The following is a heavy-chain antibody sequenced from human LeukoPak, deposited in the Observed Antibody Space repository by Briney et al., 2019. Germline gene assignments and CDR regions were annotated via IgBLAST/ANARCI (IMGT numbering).Heavy chain of an antibody. D-gene: IGHD3-10*01. CDR3: ARLSDYGSGSYPFDY. CDR2: INHSGST. CDR1: GGSLSGYY. V-gene: IGHV4-34*01. J-gene: IGHJ4*02. Sequence: SETLSLTCAVYGGSLSGYYWSWIRQPPGKGLEWSGEINHSGSTNYNPSLKRRVTISVETSKNQFSLKLSPVTAADTAVYYCARLSDYGSGSYPFDYWGQGTLVTVSS.